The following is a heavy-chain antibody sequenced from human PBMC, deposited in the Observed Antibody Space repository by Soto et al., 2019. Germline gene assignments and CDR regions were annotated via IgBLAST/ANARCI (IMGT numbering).Heavy chain of an antibody. D-gene: IGHD3-10*01. CDR1: GFTFSVYA. CDR2: ISGSGDST. J-gene: IGHJ4*02. CDR3: AKALYGGFTY. Sequence: EVRLLESGGGLVQPGGSLRLSCAASGFTFSVYAMSWVRQAPGKGLEWVSGISGSGDSTHYADSVKGRFTLSRDNSKSMLYLQPNSLRAEDTAIYYSAKALYGGFTYWGQGTLVTVSS. V-gene: IGHV3-23*01.